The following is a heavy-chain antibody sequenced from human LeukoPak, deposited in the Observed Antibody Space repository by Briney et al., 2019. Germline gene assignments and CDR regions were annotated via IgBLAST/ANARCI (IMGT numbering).Heavy chain of an antibody. CDR1: GYSISSGYY. D-gene: IGHD3-10*01. CDR2: IYHSGST. Sequence: SETLSLTCTVSGYSISSGYYWGWIRQPPGKGLEWIGSIYHSGSTYYNPPLKSRVTISVDTSKNQFSLKLSSVTAADTAVYYCARASRIDYGSGSYDYWGQGTLVTVSS. CDR3: ARASRIDYGSGSYDY. V-gene: IGHV4-38-2*02. J-gene: IGHJ4*02.